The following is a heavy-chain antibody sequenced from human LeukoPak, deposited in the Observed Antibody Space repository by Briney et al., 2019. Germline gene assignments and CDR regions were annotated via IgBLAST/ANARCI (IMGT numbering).Heavy chain of an antibody. Sequence: SETLSLTCEVYGGSFSGFYWSWIRQSPGRGLEWIGEIYYTGTTNYNPSLKSRVTISIDKSKKQMSLKLSSVTAADTAVYYCARRGGRSVIGYWGQGTLVTVSS. J-gene: IGHJ4*02. CDR3: ARRGGRSVIGY. D-gene: IGHD3-3*02. V-gene: IGHV4-34*01. CDR1: GGSFSGFY. CDR2: IYYTGTT.